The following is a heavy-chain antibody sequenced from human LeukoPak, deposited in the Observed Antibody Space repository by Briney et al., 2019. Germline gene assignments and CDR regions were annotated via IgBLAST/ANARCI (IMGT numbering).Heavy chain of an antibody. J-gene: IGHJ6*02. CDR3: ASEYQLLNYYYYGMDV. CDR2: IIPIFGIA. Sequence: SVKVSCKASGGTFSSYTIIWVRQAPGQGLEWMGRIIPIFGIANYAQKFQGRVTITADKSTSTAYMDLSSLRSEDTAVYYCASEYQLLNYYYYGMDVWGQGTTVTVSS. V-gene: IGHV1-69*02. CDR1: GGTFSSYT. D-gene: IGHD2-2*01.